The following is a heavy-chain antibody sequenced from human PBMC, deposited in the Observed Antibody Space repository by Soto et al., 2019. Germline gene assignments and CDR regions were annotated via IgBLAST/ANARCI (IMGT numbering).Heavy chain of an antibody. D-gene: IGHD3-10*01. Sequence: QVPLVQSGAEVKKPGCSVKVSCKASGGTFSSYAISWVRQAPGQGLEWMGGIIPIFGTANYAQKFQGRVTMTADESTSTAYMELSSLRSEDTAVYYCARATMVRGVIIRYYFDYWGQGTLVTVSS. CDR2: IIPIFGTA. V-gene: IGHV1-69*01. J-gene: IGHJ4*02. CDR3: ARATMVRGVIIRYYFDY. CDR1: GGTFSSYA.